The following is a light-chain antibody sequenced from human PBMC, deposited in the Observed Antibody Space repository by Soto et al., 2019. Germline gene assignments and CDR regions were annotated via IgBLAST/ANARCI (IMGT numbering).Light chain of an antibody. Sequence: DIQMTQSPSSLSASVGDRVTITCRTSQSISNYLNWYQQKPGKAPKLLIYAASSLPSGVPSRFSGSASGTDFTLTISSLQPEDFATYYCQQSYSTPYTFGQETKLEI. CDR2: AAS. J-gene: IGKJ2*01. CDR1: QSISNY. CDR3: QQSYSTPYT. V-gene: IGKV1-39*01.